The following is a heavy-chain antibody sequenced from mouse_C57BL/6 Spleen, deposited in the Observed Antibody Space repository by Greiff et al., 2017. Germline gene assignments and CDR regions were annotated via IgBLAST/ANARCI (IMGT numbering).Heavy chain of an antibody. V-gene: IGHV7-1*01. Sequence: EVQGVESGGGLVPSGRSLRLSCATSGFTFSDFYMEWVRQAPGQGLEWIAASRNKANDYTTEYSASVKGRFIVSRDTSQSILYRQMNALRAEDTASYYCARDADDGYSYWYFDVWGTGTTVTVSS. CDR2: SRNKANDYTT. D-gene: IGHD2-3*01. CDR3: ARDADDGYSYWYFDV. CDR1: GFTFSDFY. J-gene: IGHJ1*03.